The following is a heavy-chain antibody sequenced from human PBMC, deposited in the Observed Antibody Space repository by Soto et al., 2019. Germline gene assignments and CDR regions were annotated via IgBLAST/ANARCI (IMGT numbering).Heavy chain of an antibody. J-gene: IGHJ5*02. D-gene: IGHD1-26*01. V-gene: IGHV4-30-4*02. Sequence: KSSETLSLTCTVSGGASIRGDYYWRWIRQPRGKGLEWSGYIYYSGSTYYNPSIKSRVTISVETSKNQFCLKLSSGTAADTAVYYCPCHQAVGASTCSHWFDPWRQGPLVTVSS. CDR3: PCHQAVGASTCSHWFDP. CDR2: IYYSGST. CDR1: GGASIRGDYY.